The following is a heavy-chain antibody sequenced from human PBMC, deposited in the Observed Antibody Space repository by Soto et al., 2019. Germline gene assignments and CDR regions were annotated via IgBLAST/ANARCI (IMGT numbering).Heavy chain of an antibody. Sequence: GGSLRLSCAASGFTFSSYSMNWVRQAPGKGLEWVSYISSSSSTIYYADSVKGRFTISRDNAKNSLYLQMNSLRDEDTAVYYCARVLGYCSGGSCLRGNYYYGMDVWGQGTTVTVSS. CDR2: ISSSSSTI. CDR1: GFTFSSYS. V-gene: IGHV3-48*02. CDR3: ARVLGYCSGGSCLRGNYYYGMDV. J-gene: IGHJ6*02. D-gene: IGHD2-15*01.